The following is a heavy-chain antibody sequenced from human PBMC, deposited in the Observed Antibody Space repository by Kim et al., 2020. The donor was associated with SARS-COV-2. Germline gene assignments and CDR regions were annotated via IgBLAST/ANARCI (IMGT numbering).Heavy chain of an antibody. J-gene: IGHJ4*02. CDR2: ISSSSSYI. CDR1: GFTFSSYS. CDR3: ARDGEERAGFDY. D-gene: IGHD1-1*01. V-gene: IGHV3-21*01. Sequence: GGSLRLSCAASGFTFSSYSMNWVRQAPGKGLEWVSSISSSSSYIYYADSVKGRFTISRDNAKNSLYLQMNSLRAEDTAVYYCARDGEERAGFDYWGQGTLVTVSS.